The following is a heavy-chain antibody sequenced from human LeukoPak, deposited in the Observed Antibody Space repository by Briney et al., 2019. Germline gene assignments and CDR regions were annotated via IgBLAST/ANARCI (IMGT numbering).Heavy chain of an antibody. Sequence: ASVKVSCKASGYTFTSYGISWVRQAPGQGLEWMGRIIPIFGTANYAQKFQGRVTITTDESMSTAYMELSSLRSEDTAVYYCASGPVVSLWPYFDYWGQGTMVTVSS. J-gene: IGHJ4*02. D-gene: IGHD4-23*01. CDR2: IIPIFGTA. V-gene: IGHV1-69*05. CDR1: GYTFTSYG. CDR3: ASGPVVSLWPYFDY.